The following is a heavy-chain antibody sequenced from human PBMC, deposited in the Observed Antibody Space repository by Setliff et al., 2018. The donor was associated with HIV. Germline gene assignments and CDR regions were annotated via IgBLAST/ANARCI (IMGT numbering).Heavy chain of an antibody. V-gene: IGHV3-21*01. CDR3: ARDQKAYCSSSSCPYYFDY. CDR2: ISSSSSYI. D-gene: IGHD2-2*01. Sequence: LRLSCAASGFTFIPYSMNWVRQAPGKGLEWVSSISSSSSYIYYADSVKGRFSISRDNAKNSLYLQMNSLRAEDTAVYYCARDQKAYCSSSSCPYYFDYWGQGTLVTVSS. CDR1: GFTFIPYS. J-gene: IGHJ4*02.